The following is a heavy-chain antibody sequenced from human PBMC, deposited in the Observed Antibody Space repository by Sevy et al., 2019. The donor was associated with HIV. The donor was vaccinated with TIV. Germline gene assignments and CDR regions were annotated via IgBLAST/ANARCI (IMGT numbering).Heavy chain of an antibody. Sequence: SETLSLTCTVSGGSITTYYWSWIRQPPGKGLEWIGYIHYSGRTNYNPSLKSRLTISVDTSKNQFSLKLTSVTAADTAVYYCARDATGAFDYWGQGTLATVSS. CDR3: ARDATGAFDY. CDR2: IHYSGRT. V-gene: IGHV4-59*01. D-gene: IGHD2-15*01. CDR1: GGSITTYY. J-gene: IGHJ4*02.